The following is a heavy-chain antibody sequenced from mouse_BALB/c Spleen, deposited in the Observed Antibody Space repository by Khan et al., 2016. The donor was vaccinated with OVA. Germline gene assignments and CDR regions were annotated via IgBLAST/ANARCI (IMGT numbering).Heavy chain of an antibody. CDR3: AREETLYYFDN. J-gene: IGHJ2*01. Sequence: QVQLQQSGAELVRPGTSVRLSCKTSGYIFTSYWIHWVKQRSGQGLEWIARIYPGTDNTYYNEKFKDKATLTADKSSSTAYVQLSSLKSEDSAVVFCAREETLYYFDNWGQGTTLTVSS. CDR1: GYIFTSYW. V-gene: IGHV1S132*01. CDR2: IYPGTDNT.